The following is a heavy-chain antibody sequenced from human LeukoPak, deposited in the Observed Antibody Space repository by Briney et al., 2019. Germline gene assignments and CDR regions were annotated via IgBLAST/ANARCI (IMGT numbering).Heavy chain of an antibody. V-gene: IGHV3-33*06. D-gene: IGHD4-11*01. Sequence: PGRSLRLSCAASGFTFSHYGMHWVRQAPGTGLGWVAVIWSDASDEYYAKSVKGRFTISRDNFKNTVYLQMNSLRADDTAVYYCAKDAQRGFDYSNSLDYWGQGTRVTVSS. CDR1: GFTFSHYG. CDR3: AKDAQRGFDYSNSLDY. CDR2: IWSDASDE. J-gene: IGHJ4*02.